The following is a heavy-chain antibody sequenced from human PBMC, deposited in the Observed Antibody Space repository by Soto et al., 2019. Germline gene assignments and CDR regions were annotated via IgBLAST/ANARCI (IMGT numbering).Heavy chain of an antibody. D-gene: IGHD6-19*01. CDR2: ISSSGSTI. Sequence: QPGGSLRLSCAASGFTFSSYEMNWVRQAPGKGLEWVSYISSSGSTIYYADSVKGRFTISRDNAKNSLYLQMNSLRAEDTAVYYCARAVQWLVYNWFDPWGQGTLVTVSS. CDR1: GFTFSSYE. CDR3: ARAVQWLVYNWFDP. J-gene: IGHJ5*02. V-gene: IGHV3-48*03.